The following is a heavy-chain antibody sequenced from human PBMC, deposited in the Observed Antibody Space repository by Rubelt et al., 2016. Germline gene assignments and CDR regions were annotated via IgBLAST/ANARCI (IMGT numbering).Heavy chain of an antibody. D-gene: IGHD6-13*01. V-gene: IGHV4-31*03. CDR3: ARHYSSTWANWFDP. CDR1: GGSISSGGYY. Sequence: QVQLQESGPGLEKPSQTLSLTCTVSGGSISSGGYYWSWVRQHPGKGLEWGGCLFDSGRNYYKPSLKSRLSISVDTSKNQFSLRLSSVTAADTAVYYCARHYSSTWANWFDPWGQGTLVTVSP. CDR2: LFDSGRN. J-gene: IGHJ5*02.